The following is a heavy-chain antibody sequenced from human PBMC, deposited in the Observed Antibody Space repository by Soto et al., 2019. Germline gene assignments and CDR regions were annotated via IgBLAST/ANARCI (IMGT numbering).Heavy chain of an antibody. CDR1: GGSFSGYY. CDR2: INHSGST. D-gene: IGHD6-19*01. V-gene: IGHV4-34*01. J-gene: IGHJ4*02. Sequence: PSETLSLTCAVYGGSFSGYYWSWIRQPPGKGLERIGEINHSGSTNYNPSLKSRVTISVDTSKNQFSLKLSSVTAADTAVYYCASLGKQWLVPRDYWGQGTLVNVSS. CDR3: ASLGKQWLVPRDY.